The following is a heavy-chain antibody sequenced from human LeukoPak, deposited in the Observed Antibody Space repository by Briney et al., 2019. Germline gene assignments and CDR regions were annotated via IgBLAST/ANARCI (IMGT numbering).Heavy chain of an antibody. J-gene: IGHJ5*02. CDR2: ISAYNGNT. CDR1: GYTFTSYG. D-gene: IGHD1-1*01. CDR3: ARVWNNLPGYWFDP. V-gene: IGHV1-18*01. Sequence: ASVKVSCKASGYTFTSYGISWVRQAPGQGLEWMGWISAYNGNTNYAQKLQGRVTMTTDTPTSTAYMELRSLRSDDTAVYYCARVWNNLPGYWFDPWGQGTLVTVSS.